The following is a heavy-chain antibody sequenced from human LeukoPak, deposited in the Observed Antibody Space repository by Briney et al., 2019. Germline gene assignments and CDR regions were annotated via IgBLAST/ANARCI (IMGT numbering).Heavy chain of an antibody. D-gene: IGHD3-10*01. Sequence: SQTLSLTCTVSGGSISSGTYYWSWIRQHPGKGLEWIGYIYYSGSTYYNPSLKSRLTISVDTSKNQFSLKLSSVTAADTAMYYCARTDRDYYGSGRDYFDCWGQGALVTVSS. CDR2: IYYSGST. CDR1: GGSISSGTYY. V-gene: IGHV4-31*03. CDR3: ARTDRDYYGSGRDYFDC. J-gene: IGHJ4*02.